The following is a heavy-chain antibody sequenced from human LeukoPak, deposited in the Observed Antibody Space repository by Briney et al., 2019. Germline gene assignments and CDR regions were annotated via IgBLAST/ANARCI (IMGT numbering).Heavy chain of an antibody. V-gene: IGHV5-51*01. CDR1: RDIFYNLW. Sequence: GESLKISFRGDRDIFYNLWIAWVRQMPGKGLEWMGSIYVCDSDTRYSPSFQGQVTISVDKSIRTAFLQWSTLKTSDTAVYYCATEEERRPFDSWGQGTLVTVSS. CDR2: IYVCDSDT. CDR3: ATEEERRPFDS. J-gene: IGHJ4*02.